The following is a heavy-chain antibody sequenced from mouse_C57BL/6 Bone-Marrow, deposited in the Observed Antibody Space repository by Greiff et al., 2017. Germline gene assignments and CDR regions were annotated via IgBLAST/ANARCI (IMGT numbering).Heavy chain of an antibody. V-gene: IGHV1-64*01. D-gene: IGHD2-3*01. J-gene: IGHJ3*01. CDR3: ARRWLNWFAY. CDR2: IHPNSGST. Sequence: VQLQQPGAELVKPGASVKLSCKASGYTFTSYWMHWVKQRPGQGLEWIGMIHPNSGSTNYNEKFKSKATLTVDKSSSTAYMQLSSLTSEDSAVYYCARRWLNWFAYWGQGTLVTVSA. CDR1: GYTFTSYW.